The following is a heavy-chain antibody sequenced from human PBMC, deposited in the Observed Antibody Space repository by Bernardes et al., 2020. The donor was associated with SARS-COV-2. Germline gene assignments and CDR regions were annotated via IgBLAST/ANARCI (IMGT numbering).Heavy chain of an antibody. J-gene: IGHJ4*02. CDR1: GGTISSYY. CDR3: ARLNSGSYWGYFDY. V-gene: IGHV4-59*01. Sequence: SETLSLTCTVSGGTISSYYWSWIRQPPGKGLEWIGYIYYSGSTNYNPSLKSRVTISVDTSKNQFSLKLSSVTAADTAVYYCARLNSGSYWGYFDYWGQGTLVTVSS. CDR2: IYYSGST. D-gene: IGHD1-26*01.